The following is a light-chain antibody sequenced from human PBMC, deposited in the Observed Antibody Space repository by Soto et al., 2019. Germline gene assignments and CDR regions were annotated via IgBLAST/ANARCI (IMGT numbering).Light chain of an antibody. CDR3: EQFNNYPHT. Sequence: DIQMTQSPSTLSASVGDRVTITCRASQSISSWLAWYQQKPGKAPKLLIYKASTLKSGVPSRFSGSGSGTDFTLTISSLQPEDFATYYCEQFNNYPHTFGQGTRLEIK. CDR2: KAS. V-gene: IGKV1-5*03. J-gene: IGKJ5*01. CDR1: QSISSW.